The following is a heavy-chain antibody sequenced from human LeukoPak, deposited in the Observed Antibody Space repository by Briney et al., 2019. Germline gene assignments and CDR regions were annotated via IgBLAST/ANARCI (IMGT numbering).Heavy chain of an antibody. CDR1: GYSISSGYY. J-gene: IGHJ4*02. D-gene: IGHD2-8*01. Sequence: SETLSLTCAVSGYSISSGYYWGWIRQPPGKGLEWIATIYHSGSTYYNPSLKSRVTISVDTYKNQLPLKLSSVTAADTAVYFCSRLSGYCTNGVCYTAFDYWGQGTLVTVSS. V-gene: IGHV4-38-2*01. CDR2: IYHSGST. CDR3: SRLSGYCTNGVCYTAFDY.